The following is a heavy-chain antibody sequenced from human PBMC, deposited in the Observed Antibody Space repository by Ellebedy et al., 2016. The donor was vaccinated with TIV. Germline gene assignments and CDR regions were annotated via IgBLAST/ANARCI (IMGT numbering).Heavy chain of an antibody. CDR1: GFTFSSYS. CDR3: ARTPRAYGGHPRHWYFDL. Sequence: PGGSLRLSCAASGFTFSSYSMNWVRQAPGKGLEWVSSISSSSSYIYYADSVKGRFTISRDNAKNSLYLQMNSLRAEDTAVYYCARTPRAYGGHPRHWYFDLWGRGTLVTVSS. J-gene: IGHJ2*01. CDR2: ISSSSSYI. V-gene: IGHV3-21*01. D-gene: IGHD4-23*01.